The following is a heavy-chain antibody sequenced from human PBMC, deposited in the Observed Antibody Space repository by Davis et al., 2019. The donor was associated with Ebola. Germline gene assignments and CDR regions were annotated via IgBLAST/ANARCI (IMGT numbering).Heavy chain of an antibody. V-gene: IGHV3-30*14. D-gene: IGHD3-10*01. CDR3: ARLYYLYFDL. CDR2: ISYDGGNK. CDR1: GFIFSGDA. J-gene: IGHJ2*01. Sequence: GESLKISCAASGFIFSGDAMHWVRQSPGKGLEWMGVISYDGGNKVYADSVKGRFTISRDNSENMLYLQMSTLRAEDTAVYYCARLYYLYFDLWGRGTVVNVSS.